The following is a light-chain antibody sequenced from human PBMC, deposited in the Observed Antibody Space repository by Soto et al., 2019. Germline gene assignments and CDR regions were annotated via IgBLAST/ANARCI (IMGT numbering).Light chain of an antibody. CDR3: QQRTNWRWT. CDR1: QSVSGS. Sequence: TVLTQSPATVSVSPGGRTTLSCRASQSVSGSLAWYQQKPGQAPRLLIYDSSKRATGVPARFIGSGSGTAYTLTISSLEAEDFAVSYCQQRTNWRWTFGQGTKVEI. J-gene: IGKJ1*01. CDR2: DSS. V-gene: IGKV3-11*01.